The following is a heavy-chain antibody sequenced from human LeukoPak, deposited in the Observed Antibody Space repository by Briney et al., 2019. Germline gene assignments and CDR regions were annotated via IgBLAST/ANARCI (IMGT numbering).Heavy chain of an antibody. CDR2: INPKSGGT. CDR1: GYTFTGYY. CDR3: ARGPRIVVVPAATFFGY. J-gene: IGHJ4*02. V-gene: IGHV1-2*02. D-gene: IGHD2-2*01. Sequence: EASVKVSCKASGYTFTGYYMYWVRQAPGQGLEWMGWINPKSGGTDYAQKFQGRVTMTRDTSISTAYMELSSLRSDDTAVYYCARGPRIVVVPAATFFGYWGQGTLVTVSS.